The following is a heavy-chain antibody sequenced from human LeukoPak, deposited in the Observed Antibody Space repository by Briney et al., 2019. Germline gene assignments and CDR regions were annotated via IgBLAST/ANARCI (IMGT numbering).Heavy chain of an antibody. J-gene: IGHJ4*02. Sequence: WGSLRLSCAASGFTFSTYAMSWGRQAPGKGLEWVSGVSGSSGSTYSADSVKGRFTISRDNSKSTLFLQMNSLRAEDTAVYYCAKMARYSYVGVYYFDYWGQGTLVTVSS. V-gene: IGHV3-23*01. CDR1: GFTFSTYA. CDR3: AKMARYSYVGVYYFDY. D-gene: IGHD5-18*01. CDR2: VSGSSGST.